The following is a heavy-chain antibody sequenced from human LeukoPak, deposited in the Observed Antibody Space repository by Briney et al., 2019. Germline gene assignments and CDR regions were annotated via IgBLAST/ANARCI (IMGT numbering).Heavy chain of an antibody. CDR1: GFTFSSYW. J-gene: IGHJ4*02. Sequence: GGSLRLSCAASGFTFSSYWMSWVRQAPGKGLEWVANIKQDGSEKYYVDSVKGRFTISRDNAKNSLYPQMNSLRAEDTAVYYCARAGVMITFGGVNTYFDYWGQGTLVTVSS. CDR3: ARAGVMITFGGVNTYFDY. D-gene: IGHD3-16*01. V-gene: IGHV3-7*05. CDR2: IKQDGSEK.